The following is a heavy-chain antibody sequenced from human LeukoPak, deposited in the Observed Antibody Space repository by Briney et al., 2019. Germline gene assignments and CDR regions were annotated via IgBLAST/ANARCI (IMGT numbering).Heavy chain of an antibody. V-gene: IGHV4-4*07. CDR2: IYTSGST. Sequence: SETLSLTCTVSGGSISSYYWSWIRQPAGKGLEWIGRIYTSGSTNYNPSLKSRVTMSVDTSKNQFSLKLSSVTAADTAVYYCARQQYYYDSSGYHDYWGQGTLVTVSS. CDR1: GGSISSYY. CDR3: ARQQYYYDSSGYHDY. J-gene: IGHJ4*02. D-gene: IGHD3-22*01.